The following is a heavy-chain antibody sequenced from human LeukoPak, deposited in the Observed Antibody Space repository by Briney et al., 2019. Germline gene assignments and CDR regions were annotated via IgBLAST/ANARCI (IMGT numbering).Heavy chain of an antibody. J-gene: IGHJ3*02. D-gene: IGHD2-21*02. V-gene: IGHV3-23*01. CDR3: AKGWVVTATGNAFDI. Sequence: GGSLRLSCAVSGFTFSSFAMSWVRQAPGKGLEWVSVISDSGGTTFYADSVKGRFTISRDNSKNTLYLQMNSLRAEDTAVYYCAKGWVVTATGNAFDIWGQGTMVTVSS. CDR1: GFTFSSFA. CDR2: ISDSGGTT.